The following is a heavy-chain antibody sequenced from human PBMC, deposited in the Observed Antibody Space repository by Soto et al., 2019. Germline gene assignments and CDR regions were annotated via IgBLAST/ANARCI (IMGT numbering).Heavy chain of an antibody. J-gene: IGHJ1*01. D-gene: IGHD3-16*02. V-gene: IGHV3-23*01. Sequence: GGSLSLSCAASGFTFSSYAMSWVRQAPGKGLEWVSAISGSGGSTYYADSVKGRFTISRDNSKNTLYLQMNSLRAEDTAVYYCAKPESFMDFQHWGQGTLVTVSS. CDR2: ISGSGGST. CDR3: AKPESFMDFQH. CDR1: GFTFSSYA.